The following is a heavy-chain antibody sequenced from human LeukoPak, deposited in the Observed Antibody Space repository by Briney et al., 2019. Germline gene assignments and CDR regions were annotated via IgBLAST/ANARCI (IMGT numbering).Heavy chain of an antibody. D-gene: IGHD6-19*01. CDR3: AREARSSGSFDY. J-gene: IGHJ4*02. CDR2: INSDGSST. V-gene: IGHV3-74*01. CDR1: GFTFSNYW. Sequence: PGGSLRLSCAASGFTFSNYWMHWVRQAPGKGLVWVSRINSDGSSTSYADSVKGRFTISRDNSKNMVYLQMNSLRAEDTAVYYCAREARSSGSFDYWGQGTLVTVSS.